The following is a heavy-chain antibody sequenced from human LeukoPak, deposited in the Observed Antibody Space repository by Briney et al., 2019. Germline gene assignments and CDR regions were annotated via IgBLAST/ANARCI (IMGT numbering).Heavy chain of an antibody. V-gene: IGHV3-23*01. CDR2: ISGSGGST. Sequence: PGGSXRLSCAASGFTFSSYAMSWVRQAPGKGLEWVSAISGSGGSTYYADCVKGRFTISRDNCKNNLYLQMNSLRAEDTAVYYCAKLVEMATVYWGQGTLVTVSS. D-gene: IGHD5-24*01. CDR1: GFTFSSYA. J-gene: IGHJ4*02. CDR3: AKLVEMATVY.